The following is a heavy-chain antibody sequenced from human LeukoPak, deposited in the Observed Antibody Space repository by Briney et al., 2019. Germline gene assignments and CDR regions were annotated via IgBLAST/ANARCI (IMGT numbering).Heavy chain of an antibody. CDR2: VSGDGSST. V-gene: IGHV3-74*01. Sequence: PGGSLRLSCAASGFTFSSYWMHWVRQAPGKGLVWVSRVSGDGSSTSYADFVKGRFTISRDNAKNTLSLQMNGLRAEDTAVYYCARDNSGWSAYYWGQGTLVTVSS. CDR1: GFTFSSYW. CDR3: ARDNSGWSAYY. D-gene: IGHD6-19*01. J-gene: IGHJ4*02.